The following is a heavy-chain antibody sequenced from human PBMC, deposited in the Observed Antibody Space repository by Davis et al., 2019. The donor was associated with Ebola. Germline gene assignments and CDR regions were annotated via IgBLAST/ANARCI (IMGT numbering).Heavy chain of an antibody. J-gene: IGHJ5*02. CDR3: ARDREYFRVRGWFDP. Sequence: ASVKVSCKASGYTFNSYGITWVRQAPGQGLEWMGWISVYNGNTNYAQKLQGRVTMTTDTSTSTAYMELRSLRSDDTAVYYCARDREYFRVRGWFDPWGQGTLVTVSS. CDR2: ISVYNGNT. D-gene: IGHD3-10*01. V-gene: IGHV1-18*01. CDR1: GYTFNSYG.